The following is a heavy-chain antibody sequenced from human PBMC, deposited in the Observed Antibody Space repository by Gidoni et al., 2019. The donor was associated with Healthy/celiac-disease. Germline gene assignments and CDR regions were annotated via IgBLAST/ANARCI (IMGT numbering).Heavy chain of an antibody. CDR3: ARLLYGDYFSIVVGEVRGMDV. V-gene: IGHV3-21*01. CDR1: GFTFSSDS. Sequence: EVQLVESGGGLVKPGGSLRLSCAASGFTFSSDSMNWVGQAPGKGLEWVSSISSSSSYIYYADSVKGRFTISRDNAKNSLYLQMNSLRAEDTAVYYCARLLYGDYFSIVVGEVRGMDVWGQGTTVTVSS. CDR2: ISSSSSYI. D-gene: IGHD4-17*01. J-gene: IGHJ6*02.